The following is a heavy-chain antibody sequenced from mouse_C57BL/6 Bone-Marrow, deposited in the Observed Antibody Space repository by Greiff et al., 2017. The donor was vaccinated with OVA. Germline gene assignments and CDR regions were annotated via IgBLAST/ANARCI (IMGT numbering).Heavy chain of an antibody. V-gene: IGHV5-17*01. Sequence: EVKLMESGGGLVKPGGSLKLPCAASGFTFSDYGMHWVRQAPEKGLEWVAYISSGSSTIYYADTVKGRFTISRDNAKNTLFLQMTSLRSEDTAMYYCARPPFYYGSSYHYCDDWGQGTTRTVSS. CDR1: GFTFSDYG. J-gene: IGHJ2*01. D-gene: IGHD1-1*01. CDR3: ARPPFYYGSSYHYCDD. CDR2: ISSGSSTI.